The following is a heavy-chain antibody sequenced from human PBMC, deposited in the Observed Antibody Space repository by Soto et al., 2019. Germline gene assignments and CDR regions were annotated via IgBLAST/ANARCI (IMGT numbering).Heavy chain of an antibody. CDR3: ARAVVDTLYYLVS. D-gene: IGHD3-22*01. CDR2: TDYSGIT. Sequence: QVQLQESGPGLVRPSETLSLTCTVSSDSISSYYCIWIRPSPGKGLEWVGYTDYSGITNYNPSLKSRVNISGGTSKNRFSLTLSSMTAAVSAGYYCARAVVDTLYYLVSWGQGTLVTVSS. J-gene: IGHJ4*02. V-gene: IGHV4-59*08. CDR1: SDSISSYY.